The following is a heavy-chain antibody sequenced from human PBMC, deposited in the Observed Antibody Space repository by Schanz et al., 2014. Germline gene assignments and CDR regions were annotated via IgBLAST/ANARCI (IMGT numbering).Heavy chain of an antibody. CDR1: GFTLSNYA. CDR3: ARDRRNADLDY. D-gene: IGHD1-1*01. V-gene: IGHV3-23*01. Sequence: EMQLLESGGGLAQPGGSLRLSCAASGFTLSNYAMAWVRQAPGKGLEWVSGFDAHDGRAYYADSAKGRFTISRDNAKNSLYLEMNSLRAEDTALYYCARDRRNADLDYWGQGTLVTVSS. J-gene: IGHJ4*02. CDR2: FDAHDGRA.